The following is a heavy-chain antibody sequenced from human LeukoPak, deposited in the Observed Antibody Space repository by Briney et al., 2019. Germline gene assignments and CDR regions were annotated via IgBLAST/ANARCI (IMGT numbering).Heavy chain of an antibody. CDR3: ARGECSSTSCYEGDSNRPNYYYYMDV. J-gene: IGHJ6*03. D-gene: IGHD2-2*01. V-gene: IGHV6-1*01. CDR1: GDSVSSNSAA. Sequence: SQTLSLTCAISGDSVSSNSAAWNWIRQSPSRGLEWLGRTYYRSKWYNDYAVSVKSRITINPDTSKNQFSLQLNSVTPEDTAVYYCARGECSSTSCYEGDSNRPNYYYYMDVWGKGTTVTVSS. CDR2: TYYRSKWYN.